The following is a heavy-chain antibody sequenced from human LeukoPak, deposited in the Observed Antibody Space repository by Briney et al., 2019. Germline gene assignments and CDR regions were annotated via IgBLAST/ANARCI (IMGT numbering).Heavy chain of an antibody. D-gene: IGHD3-10*01. Sequence: GESLKISCKGSGYSFTSYWIGWVRQMPGKGLEWRGIIYPGDSETRYSPSFQGQVTISADKSIRTAYLQWSSLKASDTAMYYCASALWFGELYPNHWGQGTLVTVSS. J-gene: IGHJ5*02. V-gene: IGHV5-51*01. CDR2: IYPGDSET. CDR3: ASALWFGELYPNH. CDR1: GYSFTSYW.